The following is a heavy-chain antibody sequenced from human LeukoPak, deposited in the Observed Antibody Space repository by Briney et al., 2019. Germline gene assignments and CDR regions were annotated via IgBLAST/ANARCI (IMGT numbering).Heavy chain of an antibody. CDR3: AREEQYNNFFDY. J-gene: IGHJ4*02. CDR2: INPNSGDT. CDR1: GYTLTDYY. Sequence: ASVKVSCKASGYTLTDYYIHWVRQAPGQGLEWLGWINPNSGDTTYAQKSQGRVTMTRDTSTSSAYMDLSRLKSDDTAVYFCAREEQYNNFFDYWGQGTLVTVSS. V-gene: IGHV1-2*02. D-gene: IGHD1/OR15-1a*01.